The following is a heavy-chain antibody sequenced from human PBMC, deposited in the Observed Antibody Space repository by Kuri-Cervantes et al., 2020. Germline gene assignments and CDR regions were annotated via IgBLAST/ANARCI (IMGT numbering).Heavy chain of an antibody. CDR2: ILSTGNT. CDR1: GGSFSSNNYY. V-gene: IGHV4-61*05. Sequence: SETLSLTCTVSGGSFSSNNYYWSWIRQHPGRRLEWIGYILSTGNTYYNPSLKSRVTISVDKSKNQFSLKLSSVTAADTAAYYCARGDSSWLGYYYYYMDVWGKGTTVTVSS. J-gene: IGHJ6*03. CDR3: ARGDSSWLGYYYYYMDV. D-gene: IGHD6-13*01.